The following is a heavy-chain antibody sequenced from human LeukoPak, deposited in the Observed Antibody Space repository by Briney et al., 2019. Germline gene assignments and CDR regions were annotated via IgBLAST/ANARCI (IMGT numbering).Heavy chain of an antibody. CDR3: ARAPYYYDSSGYLGGFADY. V-gene: IGHV5-51*01. CDR1: GYSFTSYW. Sequence: GESLKISCKGSGYSFTSYWIGWVRQMPGKGLEWTGIIYPGDSDTRYSPSFQGQVTISADKSISTAYLQWSSLKASDTAMYYCARAPYYYDSSGYLGGFADYWGQGTLVTVSS. J-gene: IGHJ4*02. CDR2: IYPGDSDT. D-gene: IGHD3-22*01.